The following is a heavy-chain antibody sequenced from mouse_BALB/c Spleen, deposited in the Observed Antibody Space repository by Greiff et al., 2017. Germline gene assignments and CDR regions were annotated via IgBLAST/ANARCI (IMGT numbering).Heavy chain of an antibody. D-gene: IGHD1-1*01. Sequence: EVMLVESGGGLVKPGGSLKLSCAASGFTFSSYAMSWVRQTPEKRLEWVASISSGGSTYYPDSVKGRFTISRDNARNILYLQMSSLRSEDTAMYYCARVYYYGSSYGYFDVWGAGTTVTVSS. V-gene: IGHV5-6-5*01. CDR3: ARVYYYGSSYGYFDV. CDR1: GFTFSSYA. J-gene: IGHJ1*01. CDR2: ISSGGST.